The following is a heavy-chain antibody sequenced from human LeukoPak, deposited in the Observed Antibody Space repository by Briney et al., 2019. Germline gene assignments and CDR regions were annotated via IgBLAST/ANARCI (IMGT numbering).Heavy chain of an antibody. D-gene: IGHD4-23*01. J-gene: IGHJ4*02. CDR2: IYYSGST. V-gene: IGHV4-39*01. CDR1: GGSISSSSYY. Sequence: SETLSLTCTVSGGSISSSSYYWGWIRQPPGKGLEWIGSIYYSGSTYYNPSLKSRVTISVDTSKNQFSLKLSSVTAADTTVYYCARQPTTVVTLALDYWGQGTLVTVSS. CDR3: ARQPTTVVTLALDY.